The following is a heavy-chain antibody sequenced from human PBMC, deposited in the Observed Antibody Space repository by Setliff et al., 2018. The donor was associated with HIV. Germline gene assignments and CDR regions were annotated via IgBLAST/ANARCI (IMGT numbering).Heavy chain of an antibody. V-gene: IGHV1-3*01. CDR2: INANKGNT. CDR3: ARDKTSRYYYTGSAYSDYFDF. CDR1: GHSLTKYA. J-gene: IGHJ4*02. Sequence: ASVKVSCKASGHSLTKYALHWVRQAPGQRLEWMGWINANKGNTKYSQKFQGRVTITWDTSASAAYMELSSLRSEDTAVYYCARDKTSRYYYTGSAYSDYFDFWGQGTLVTVPS. D-gene: IGHD3-10*01.